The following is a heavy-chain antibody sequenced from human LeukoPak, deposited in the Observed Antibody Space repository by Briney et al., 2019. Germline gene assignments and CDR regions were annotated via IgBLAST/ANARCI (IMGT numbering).Heavy chain of an antibody. J-gene: IGHJ5*02. V-gene: IGHV1-18*01. CDR2: IGAYNGNT. CDR1: GYTFTTYG. Sequence: ASVKVSCTSSGYTFTTYGIIWVRQAPGQGLEWLGWIGAYNGNTYYAQKLQGRVTMTTDTSTSTAFMELRSLRPDDTAVYFCARLQGPFNWIDPWGQGTLVTVSS. CDR3: ARLQGPFNWIDP.